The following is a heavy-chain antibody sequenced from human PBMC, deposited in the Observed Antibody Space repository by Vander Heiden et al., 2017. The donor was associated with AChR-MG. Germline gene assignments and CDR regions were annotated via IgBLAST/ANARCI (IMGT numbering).Heavy chain of an antibody. Sequence: EVQLVESGGGLVKPGGSLRLSCAASGFTFSSYSMNWVRQAPGKGLEWVSSISSSSSYIYYADSVKGRFTISRDNAKNSLYLQMNSLRAEDTAVYYCARGSGYDQGHTYYYYYGMDVWGQGTTVTVSS. CDR1: GFTFSSYS. CDR2: ISSSSSYI. J-gene: IGHJ6*02. D-gene: IGHD5-12*01. CDR3: ARGSGYDQGHTYYYYYGMDV. V-gene: IGHV3-21*01.